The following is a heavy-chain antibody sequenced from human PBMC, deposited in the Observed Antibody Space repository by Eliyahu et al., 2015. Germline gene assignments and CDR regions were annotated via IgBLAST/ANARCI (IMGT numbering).Heavy chain of an antibody. D-gene: IGHD2-8*01. Sequence: EVQLVETGGGLIQPRGSLRLSCAASGFSVSSNYMSWVRQAPEKGLEWVSLIYRDGSTNYADSVKGRFTISRDMSKNTLYLQMNSLRAGDTAVYYCTGSTNAESYDYWGQGTLVTVSS. CDR1: GFSVSSNY. V-gene: IGHV3-53*02. CDR2: IYRDGST. CDR3: TGSTNAESYDY. J-gene: IGHJ4*02.